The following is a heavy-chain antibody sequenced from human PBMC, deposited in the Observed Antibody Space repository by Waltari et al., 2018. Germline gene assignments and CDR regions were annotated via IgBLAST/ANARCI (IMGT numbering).Heavy chain of an antibody. CDR2: MNPNSGNT. CDR3: ARGSRLASGTFFPTATDN. Sequence: QVQLVQSGAEVKEPGASVKVSCKASGYAFSTYDIHWLRQVAGHGLAWMGWMNPNSGNTGYAPKFQGRVTMTRDTSISTAYMELSSLRSDDTAVYYCARGSRLASGTFFPTATDNWAQGTPVTVSS. V-gene: IGHV1-8*01. J-gene: IGHJ4*02. D-gene: IGHD3-10*01. CDR1: GYAFSTYD.